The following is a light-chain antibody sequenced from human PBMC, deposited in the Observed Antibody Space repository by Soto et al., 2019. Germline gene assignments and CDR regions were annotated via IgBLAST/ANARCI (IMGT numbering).Light chain of an antibody. Sequence: QFALTQPASVFGSPGQSITFSCTGTSSDVGGYNFVSWYQQHPGKAPKLMIYEVSSRPSGVSNRFSGSKSGNTASLTISGLQPEDEADYYCSSYTTSTTVVFGTGTKVTVL. J-gene: IGLJ1*01. CDR2: EVS. CDR1: SSDVGGYNF. V-gene: IGLV2-14*03. CDR3: SSYTTSTTVV.